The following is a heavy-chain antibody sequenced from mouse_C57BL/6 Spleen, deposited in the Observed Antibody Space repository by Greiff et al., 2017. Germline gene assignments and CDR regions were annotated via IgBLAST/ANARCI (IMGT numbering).Heavy chain of an antibody. CDR1: GFTFSSYG. Sequence: EVHLVESGGDLVKPGGSLKLSCAASGFTFSSYGMSWVRQTPDKRLEWVATISSGGSYTYYPDSVKGRFTISRDNAKNTLYLQMSSLKSEDTAMYYCARRPYSNYAFAYWGQGTLVTVSA. D-gene: IGHD2-5*01. CDR2: ISSGGSYT. CDR3: ARRPYSNYAFAY. V-gene: IGHV5-6*01. J-gene: IGHJ3*01.